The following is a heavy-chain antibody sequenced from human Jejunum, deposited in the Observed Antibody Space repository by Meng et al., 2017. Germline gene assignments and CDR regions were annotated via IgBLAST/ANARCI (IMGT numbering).Heavy chain of an antibody. CDR2: IKSKTAGGTT. CDR3: TTYGIIGTTPRFYGMDV. Sequence: GESLRLSCATSGFTFSNAWMSWVRQAPGKGLEWVGRIKSKTAGGTTEYAAPVKGRFTISTDDSENTLYLQMNSLKTEDTAVYYCTTYGIIGTTPRFYGMDVWGQGITVIFSS. CDR1: GFTFSNAW. V-gene: IGHV3-15*01. D-gene: IGHD1-20*01. J-gene: IGHJ6*02.